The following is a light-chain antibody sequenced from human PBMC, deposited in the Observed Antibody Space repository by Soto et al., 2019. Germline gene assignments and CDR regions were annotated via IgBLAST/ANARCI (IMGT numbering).Light chain of an antibody. CDR1: QSISSY. CDR3: QQSYISPHT. V-gene: IGKV1-39*01. CDR2: AAS. Sequence: DIQMTQSPSSLSASVGDRVTITCRASQSISSYLNWYQQKPGKAPKLLIYAASSLQSGVPSRFSGSGSGTDFTLTISSLQPEDFATYSYQQSYISPHTFRQGTKLEIK. J-gene: IGKJ2*01.